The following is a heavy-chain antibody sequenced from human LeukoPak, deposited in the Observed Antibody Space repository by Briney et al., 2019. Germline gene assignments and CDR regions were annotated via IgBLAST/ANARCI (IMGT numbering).Heavy chain of an antibody. Sequence: SQTLSLTCTVSGGSISSGSYYWSWIRQPAGKGLEWIGRIYTSGSTNYNPSLKSRITISLDTSKNQFSLKLSSVTAADTAVYYCANSIDFDYGDYYFDYWGQGALVTVSS. CDR1: GGSISSGSYY. D-gene: IGHD4-17*01. CDR2: IYTSGST. CDR3: ANSIDFDYGDYYFDY. V-gene: IGHV4-61*02. J-gene: IGHJ4*02.